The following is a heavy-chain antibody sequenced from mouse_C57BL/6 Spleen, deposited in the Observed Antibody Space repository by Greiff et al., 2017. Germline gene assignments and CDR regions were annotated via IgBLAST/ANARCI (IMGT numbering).Heavy chain of an antibody. V-gene: IGHV2-9-1*01. J-gene: IGHJ4*01. CDR3: ARNGNPPITTVVAYYAMDY. D-gene: IGHD1-1*01. CDR1: GFSLTSYA. CDR2: IWTGGGT. Sequence: QVQLKESGPGLVAPSQSLSITCTVSGFSLTSYAISWVRQPPGKGLEWLGVIWTGGGTNYNSALKSRLSISKDNSKSQVFLKMNSLQTDDTARYYCARNGNPPITTVVAYYAMDYWGQGTSVTVSS.